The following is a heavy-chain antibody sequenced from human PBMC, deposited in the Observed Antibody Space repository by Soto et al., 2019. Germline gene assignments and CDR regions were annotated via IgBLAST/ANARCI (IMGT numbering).Heavy chain of an antibody. CDR3: VRDVGFDYAN. D-gene: IGHD2-2*01. J-gene: IGHJ4*02. CDR1: CFNFRGYW. Sequence: GSLRLYCVVSCFNFRGYWMSWVSQAPGKGLEWVATMNEDGSEIYYVGSVKGRFAISRDNEENSLHLQMNHVSAKDTGVYFCVRDVGFDYANWGQGTLVTVYS. V-gene: IGHV3-7*01. CDR2: MNEDGSEI.